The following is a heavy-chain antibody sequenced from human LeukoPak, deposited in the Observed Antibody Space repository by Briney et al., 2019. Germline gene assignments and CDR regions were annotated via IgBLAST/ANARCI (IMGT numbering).Heavy chain of an antibody. CDR3: ARGYSYRFEN. CDR2: INSDGRST. J-gene: IGHJ4*02. CDR1: GFTVNTYW. D-gene: IGHD1-26*01. Sequence: GGSLRLSCAASGFTVNTYWMHWVRQGPGKGLVWVSHINSDGRSTGYADSVKGRMTISKDQTKNMLYLEMNNLGPEDTGLYYCARGYSYRFENWGQGTLVIVSS. V-gene: IGHV3-74*01.